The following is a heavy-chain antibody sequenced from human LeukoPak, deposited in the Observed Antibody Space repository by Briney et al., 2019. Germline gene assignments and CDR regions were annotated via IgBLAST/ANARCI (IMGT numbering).Heavy chain of an antibody. CDR2: ISSSGSTI. D-gene: IGHD2-15*01. CDR1: GFTFSDHY. J-gene: IGHJ4*02. V-gene: IGHV3-11*01. CDR3: AREREREILGHCSGGSCYLDY. Sequence: PGGSLRLSCAASGFTFSDHYVSWIRQAPGKGLEWVSYISSSGSTISYADSVKGRFTISRDNVNKFLYLQMNSLRAEDTAVYYCAREREREILGHCSGGSCYLDYWGQGTLVTVSS.